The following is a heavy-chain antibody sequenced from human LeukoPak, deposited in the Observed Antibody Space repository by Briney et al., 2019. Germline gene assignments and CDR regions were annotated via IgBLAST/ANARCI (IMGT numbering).Heavy chain of an antibody. Sequence: SETLSLTCTVSGGSISSSSYYWGWIRQPPGKGLEWIGSIYYSGSTYYNPSLKSRVTISVDTSKNQFSLKLSSVTAADTAVYYCARDQVGEKPGLWSQGTLVTVSS. CDR1: GGSISSSSYY. J-gene: IGHJ4*02. V-gene: IGHV4-39*07. CDR3: ARDQVGEKPGL. CDR2: IYYSGST. D-gene: IGHD1-14*01.